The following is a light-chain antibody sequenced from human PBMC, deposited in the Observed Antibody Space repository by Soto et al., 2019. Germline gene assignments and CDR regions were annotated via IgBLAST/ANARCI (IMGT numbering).Light chain of an antibody. CDR1: TSDIGSYNL. J-gene: IGLJ1*01. CDR2: EGN. Sequence: QSALTQPASVSGSPGQSITVSCTGTTSDIGSYNLVSWYQQRPGKAPKLVIYEGNKQPSGVSSRFSGSKSGNTASLTISGLQADDGGDYYCCSYGCQTTFYVFGTGTKVNRP. V-gene: IGLV2-23*01. CDR3: CSYGCQTTFYV.